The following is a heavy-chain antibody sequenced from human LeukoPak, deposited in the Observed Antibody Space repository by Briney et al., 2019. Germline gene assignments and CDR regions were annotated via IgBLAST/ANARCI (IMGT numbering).Heavy chain of an antibody. CDR2: ISYDGSNK. Sequence: GGSLRLSRAASGFTFSSYAMHWVRQAPGKGLEWVAVISYDGSNKYYADSVKGRFTISRDNSKNTLYLQMNSLRAEDTAVYYCARDGYYDFWSGYYTHFDYWGQGTLVTVSS. CDR1: GFTFSSYA. D-gene: IGHD3-3*01. CDR3: ARDGYYDFWSGYYTHFDY. J-gene: IGHJ4*02. V-gene: IGHV3-30-3*01.